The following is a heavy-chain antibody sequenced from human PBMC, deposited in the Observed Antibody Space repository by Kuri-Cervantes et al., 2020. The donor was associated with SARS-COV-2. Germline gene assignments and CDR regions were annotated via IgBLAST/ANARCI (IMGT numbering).Heavy chain of an antibody. D-gene: IGHD2-21*01. V-gene: IGHV3-30*18. J-gene: IGHJ4*02. CDR3: AKDHFGVHDF. CDR1: GFNFSRTD. CDR2: ISYDGKKK. Sequence: GGSLRLSCAASGFNFSRTDMHWVRQAPGKGLEWVAVISYDGKKKKCIGSAKGRFTISRDNSQNTVYLRMTNLRSEDTAMYYCAKDHFGVHDFWGQGTLVTVSS.